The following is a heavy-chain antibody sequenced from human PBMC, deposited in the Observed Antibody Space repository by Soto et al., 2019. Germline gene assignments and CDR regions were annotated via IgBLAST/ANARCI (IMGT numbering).Heavy chain of an antibody. CDR3: AKMGGPISGSYYYYYGMDV. CDR1: GFTFSSYG. Sequence: GGSLRLSCAASGFTFSSYGMHWVRQAPGKGLEWVAVISYDGSNKYYADSVKGRFTISRDNSKNTLYLQMNSLRAEDTAVCYCAKMGGPISGSYYYYYGMDVWGQGTTVTVSS. D-gene: IGHD1-26*01. V-gene: IGHV3-30*18. J-gene: IGHJ6*02. CDR2: ISYDGSNK.